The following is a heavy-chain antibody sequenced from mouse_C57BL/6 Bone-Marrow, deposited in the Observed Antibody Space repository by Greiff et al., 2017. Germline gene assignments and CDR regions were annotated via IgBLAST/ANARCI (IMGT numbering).Heavy chain of an antibody. CDR3: ARRPDGDWYFDV. CDR1: GYTFTNYW. J-gene: IGHJ1*03. V-gene: IGHV1-63*01. Sequence: VQLQQSVAELVRPGTSVTMSCKASGYTFTNYWIGWAKQRPGHGLEWIGDIYPGGGYTNYNEKFKGKATLTADKSSSTAYMQFSSMTSEDSAIYYCARRPDGDWYFDVWGTVTTVTVSS. CDR2: IYPGGGYT.